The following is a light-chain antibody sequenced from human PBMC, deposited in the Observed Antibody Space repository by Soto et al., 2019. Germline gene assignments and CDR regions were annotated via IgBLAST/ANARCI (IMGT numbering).Light chain of an antibody. V-gene: IGKV3-15*01. CDR3: QQYSNWPRT. J-gene: IGKJ1*01. Sequence: TLSVSPGERATLSCRAGQSISNNLAWYQQKPGQAPRLLIYGASTRATGIPARFTGSGSGTEFTLTISSLQSEDFAVYYCQQYSNWPRTFGQGTKVDIK. CDR2: GAS. CDR1: QSISNN.